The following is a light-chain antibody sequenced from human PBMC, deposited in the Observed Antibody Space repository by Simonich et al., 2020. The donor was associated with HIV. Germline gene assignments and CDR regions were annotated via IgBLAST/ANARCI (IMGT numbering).Light chain of an antibody. CDR2: LNSDGSH. J-gene: IGLJ3*02. V-gene: IGLV4-69*01. CDR1: SGHSSYD. CDR3: QTWGTGTNWV. Sequence: QLVLTQSPSASASLGASVTLTCTLSSGHSSYDITWHQQQPEKGPRFLMKLNSDGSHSKGDVISDLFSGSSSGAERYLTISSLQSEDEADYYCQTWGTGTNWVFGGGTKLTVL.